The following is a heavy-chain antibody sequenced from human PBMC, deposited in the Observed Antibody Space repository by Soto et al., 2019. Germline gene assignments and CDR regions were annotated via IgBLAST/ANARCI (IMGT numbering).Heavy chain of an antibody. J-gene: IGHJ6*02. D-gene: IGHD3-10*01. CDR3: ARDYYGSGSHLGMAV. CDR1: GGTFSSYT. CDR2: IIPILGIA. Sequence: SVKVSCKASGGTFSSYTISWVRQAPGQGLEWMGRIIPILGIANYAQKFQGRVTITADKSTSTAYMELSSLRSEDTAVYYCARDYYGSGSHLGMAVWGQGTTVTVSS. V-gene: IGHV1-69*04.